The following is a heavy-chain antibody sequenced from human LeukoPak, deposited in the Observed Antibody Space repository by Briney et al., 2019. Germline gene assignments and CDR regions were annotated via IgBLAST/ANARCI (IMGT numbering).Heavy chain of an antibody. J-gene: IGHJ4*02. CDR3: AREGDVVDTIGSFDY. V-gene: IGHV3-74*01. Sequence: GGSLRLSCEAPGFAFSRYWMHRVRQAPGKGLVWVSRVNNDGSGTNYADSVKGRFIISRDNAKNTLYLQMSSLRAEDTAVYYCAREGDVVDTIGSFDYWGQGTLVTVSS. D-gene: IGHD5-12*01. CDR1: GFAFSRYW. CDR2: VNNDGSGT.